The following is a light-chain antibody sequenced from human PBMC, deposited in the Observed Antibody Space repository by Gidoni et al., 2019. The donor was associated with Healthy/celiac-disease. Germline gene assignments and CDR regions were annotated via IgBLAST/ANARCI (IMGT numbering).Light chain of an antibody. Sequence: ELVLTQSPATLSLSPGERATLSCRASQSVSSYLAWYQQKPGQAPRLLIYDASNRATGIPARFSGSGSGTDFTLTISSLEPEDFAVYYCQQRSNWAEVTFGGGTKVEIK. J-gene: IGKJ4*01. CDR2: DAS. V-gene: IGKV3-11*01. CDR1: QSVSSY. CDR3: QQRSNWAEVT.